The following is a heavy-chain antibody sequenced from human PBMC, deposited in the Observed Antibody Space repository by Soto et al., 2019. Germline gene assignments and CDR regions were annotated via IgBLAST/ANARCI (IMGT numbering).Heavy chain of an antibody. V-gene: IGHV3-30-3*01. D-gene: IGHD1-26*01. CDR1: GFTFSSYA. CDR2: ISYDGSNK. J-gene: IGHJ4*02. Sequence: GGSLRLSCAASGFTFSSYAMHWVRQAQGKGLEWVAVISYDGSNKYYADSVKGRFTISRDNSKNTLYLQMNSLRAEDTAVYYCARDRGRSESWELPAYWGQGTLVTVSS. CDR3: ARDRGRSESWELPAY.